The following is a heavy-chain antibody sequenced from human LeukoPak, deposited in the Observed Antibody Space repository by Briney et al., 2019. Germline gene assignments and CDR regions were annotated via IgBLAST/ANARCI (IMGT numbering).Heavy chain of an antibody. D-gene: IGHD3-9*01. V-gene: IGHV1-8*01. CDR1: GYIFTSYD. CDR3: ARLDLRYFDWSALDAFDI. CDR2: MNPNSGNT. J-gene: IGHJ3*02. Sequence: ASVKVSCKASGYIFTSYDINWVRQATGQGLEWMGWMNPNSGNTGYAQKFQGRVTMTRNTSISTAYMELSSLRSEDTAVYYCARLDLRYFDWSALDAFDIWGQGTMVTVSS.